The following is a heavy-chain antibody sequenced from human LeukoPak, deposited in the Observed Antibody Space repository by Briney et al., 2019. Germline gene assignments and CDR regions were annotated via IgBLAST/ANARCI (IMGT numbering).Heavy chain of an antibody. D-gene: IGHD4-17*01. CDR3: ARVTTNYYYYYMDV. J-gene: IGHJ6*03. Sequence: SETLSLTCTVSGGSISSYYWSWVRQPPGKGLEWSGYIYTSGITNYNPYLKSRVTISVDTSKNQFSLKLSSVTAADTAVYYCARVTTNYYYYYMDVWGKGTTVTVSS. CDR1: GGSISSYY. CDR2: IYTSGIT. V-gene: IGHV4-4*09.